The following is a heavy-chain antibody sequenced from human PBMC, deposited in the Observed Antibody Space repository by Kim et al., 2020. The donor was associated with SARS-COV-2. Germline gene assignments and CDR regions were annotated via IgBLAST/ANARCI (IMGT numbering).Heavy chain of an antibody. J-gene: IGHJ6*02. CDR3: ARGQVIFSVVPAAMGKGPSYYYYYGMDV. CDR1: GGSVSSGSYY. Sequence: SETLSLTCTVSGGSVSSGSYYWSWIRQPPGKGLEWIGYIYYSGSTNYNPSLKSRVTISVDTSKNQFSLKLSSVTAADTAVYYCARGQVIFSVVPAAMGKGPSYYYYYGMDVWGQGTTVTVPS. CDR2: IYYSGST. D-gene: IGHD2-2*01. V-gene: IGHV4-61*01.